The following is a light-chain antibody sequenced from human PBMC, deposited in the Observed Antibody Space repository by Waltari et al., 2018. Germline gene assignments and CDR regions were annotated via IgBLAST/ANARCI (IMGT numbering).Light chain of an antibody. CDR1: QSIANY. V-gene: IGKV1-39*01. CDR2: GAS. Sequence: IQLTNSPSSLSPSVGTESPITCRASQSIANYLNWYQQKSGKAPNLLIYGASSLQRGVPSRFSGSGSATDFTLTISSLQPEDFATYYCQQSYGTPYTFGQGTKLEIK. CDR3: QQSYGTPYT. J-gene: IGKJ2*01.